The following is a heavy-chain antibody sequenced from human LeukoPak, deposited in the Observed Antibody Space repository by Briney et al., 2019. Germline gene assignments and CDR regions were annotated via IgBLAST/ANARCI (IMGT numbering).Heavy chain of an antibody. CDR1: GYTFTGYY. D-gene: IGHD1-26*01. CDR2: INPNSGGT. V-gene: IGHV1-2*02. Sequence: ASVKVSCKASGYTFTGYYMHWVRQAPGQGLEWMGWINPNSGGTNYAQKFPGRVTMTRDTSISTAYMELSRLRSDDTAVYYCARAGTIVGATGPSYYYYGMDVWGQGTTVTVSS. J-gene: IGHJ6*02. CDR3: ARAGTIVGATGPSYYYYGMDV.